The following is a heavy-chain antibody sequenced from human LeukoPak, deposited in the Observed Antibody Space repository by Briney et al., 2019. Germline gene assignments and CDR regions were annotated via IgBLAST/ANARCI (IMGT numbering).Heavy chain of an antibody. J-gene: IGHJ6*02. Sequence: SETLSLTCTVSGGSISSYYWSWIRQPPGKGLEWMGYIYYSGSTNYNPSLKSRVTISVDTSKNQFSLKLSSVTAADTAVYYCARGGSSSWYGYYYYGMDVWGQGTTVTVSS. V-gene: IGHV4-59*01. CDR2: IYYSGST. CDR3: ARGGSSSWYGYYYYGMDV. D-gene: IGHD6-13*01. CDR1: GGSISSYY.